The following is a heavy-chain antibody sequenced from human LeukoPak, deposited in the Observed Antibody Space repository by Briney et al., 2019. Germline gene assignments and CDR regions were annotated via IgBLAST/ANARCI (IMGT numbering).Heavy chain of an antibody. CDR1: GYTFTNYG. D-gene: IGHD3-3*01. CDR2: ISAYNGNT. Sequence: ASVKVSCKASGYTFTNYGINWLRQAPGQGLEWMGWISAYNGNTNYAQRLQGRVTITRNTSISTAYMELSSLRSEDTAVYYCARAGGIHYDFWSGYYTDTVSDYWGQGTLVTVSS. V-gene: IGHV1-18*01. CDR3: ARAGGIHYDFWSGYYTDTVSDY. J-gene: IGHJ4*02.